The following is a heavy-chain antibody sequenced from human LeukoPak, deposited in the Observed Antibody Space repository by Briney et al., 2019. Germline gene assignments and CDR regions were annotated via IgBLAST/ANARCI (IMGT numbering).Heavy chain of an antibody. J-gene: IGHJ6*02. CDR3: ASTRRGYSSSWNYYYYYGMDV. CDR1: GYSFTSYW. CDR2: IYPGDSDT. V-gene: IGHV5-51*01. Sequence: GESLKISCKGSGYSFTSYWIGWVRQMPGKGLEWMGIIYPGDSDTRYSPSFQGQVTISADKSISTAYLQWSSLKASDTAMYYCASTRRGYSSSWNYYYYYGMDVWGQGTTVTVSS. D-gene: IGHD6-13*01.